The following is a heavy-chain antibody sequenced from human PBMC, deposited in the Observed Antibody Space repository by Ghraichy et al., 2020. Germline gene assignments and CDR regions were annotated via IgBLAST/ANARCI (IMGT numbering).Heavy chain of an antibody. V-gene: IGHV1-18*01. Sequence: ASVKVSCKASGFSFTSYGFSWVRQAPGQGLEWMGWISAYNGNTNYAQKFQGRVTMTTDTPTSTVYMELRSLRSDDTAIYYCGREGADYYHMDVWGKGTTVTVSS. CDR3: GREGADYYHMDV. CDR2: ISAYNGNT. J-gene: IGHJ6*03. CDR1: GFSFTSYG. D-gene: IGHD4/OR15-4a*01.